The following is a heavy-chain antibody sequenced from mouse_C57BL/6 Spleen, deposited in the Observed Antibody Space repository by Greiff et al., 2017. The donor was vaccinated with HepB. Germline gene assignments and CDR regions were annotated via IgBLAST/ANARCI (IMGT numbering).Heavy chain of an antibody. J-gene: IGHJ2*01. CDR1: GYTFTSYG. Sequence: QVQLQQSGAELARPGASVKLSCKASGYTFTSYGISWVKQRTGQGLEWIGEIYPRSGNTYYNEKFKGKATLTADKSSSTAYMELRSLTSEDSAVYFCARDTTVAGYFDDWGQGTTLTVSS. CDR2: IYPRSGNT. D-gene: IGHD1-1*01. CDR3: ARDTTVAGYFDD. V-gene: IGHV1-81*01.